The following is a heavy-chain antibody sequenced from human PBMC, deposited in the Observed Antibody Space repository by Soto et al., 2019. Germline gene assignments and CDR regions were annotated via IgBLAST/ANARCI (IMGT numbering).Heavy chain of an antibody. CDR3: ARGHDANND. Sequence: QVQLQESGSGLVKPSQTLSLTCAVSGGSISSGGYSWSWIRQPPGKGLEWIGYIYHIGSTYYNQSLKSRVTISMDTSKNQFSLKLNSVTAADTAVYYCARGHDANNDWGQGTLVTVSS. D-gene: IGHD2-8*01. V-gene: IGHV4-30-2*01. J-gene: IGHJ4*02. CDR2: IYHIGST. CDR1: GGSISSGGYS.